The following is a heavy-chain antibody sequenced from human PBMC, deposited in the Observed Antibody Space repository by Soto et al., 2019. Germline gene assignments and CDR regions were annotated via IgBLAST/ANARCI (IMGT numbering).Heavy chain of an antibody. Sequence: PGGSLRLSCAASGFIFSDSYMSWIRQAPGKGLEWVSIISGSGSMIFYVDSVKGRFTVSRDNTKNSLSLQMSSLRVEDTAVYYCVRGQWLNLPLNWGLGTLVTVSS. CDR1: GFIFSDSY. D-gene: IGHD6-19*01. CDR3: VRGQWLNLPLN. J-gene: IGHJ4*02. V-gene: IGHV3-11*01. CDR2: ISGSGSMI.